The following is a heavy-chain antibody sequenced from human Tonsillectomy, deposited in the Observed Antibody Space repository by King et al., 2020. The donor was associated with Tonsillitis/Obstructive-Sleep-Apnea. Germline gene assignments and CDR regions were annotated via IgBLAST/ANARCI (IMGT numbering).Heavy chain of an antibody. CDR3: TTYYDFWSGYYG. D-gene: IGHD3-3*01. CDR1: GFTFSNAW. Sequence: VQLVESGGGLVKPGGSLRLSCAASGFTFSNAWMSWVRQAPGKGLEWVGRIKSKTDGGTTDYAAPVKGRFTISRDDSKSTLYLQMNSLKTEDTAVYYCTTYYDFWSGYYGWGQGTLVTVSS. J-gene: IGHJ4*02. V-gene: IGHV3-15*01. CDR2: IKSKTDGGTT.